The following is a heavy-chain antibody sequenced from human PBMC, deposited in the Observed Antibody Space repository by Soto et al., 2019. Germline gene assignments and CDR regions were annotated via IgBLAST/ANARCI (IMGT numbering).Heavy chain of an antibody. J-gene: IGHJ3*02. CDR3: AREDIRRSGATDI. CDR1: GGSISSYY. V-gene: IGHV4-59*01. CDR2: IYYSGST. D-gene: IGHD3-3*01. Sequence: SETLSLTCTVSGGSISSYYWSWSRQPPGEGLEWIGYIYYSGSTNYNPSLKSRVTISVDTSKNQFSLKLSSVTAADTAVYYCAREDIRRSGATDIWGQGTMVTVSS.